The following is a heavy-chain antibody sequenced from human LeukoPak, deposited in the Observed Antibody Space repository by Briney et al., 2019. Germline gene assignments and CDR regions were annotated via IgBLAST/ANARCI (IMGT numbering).Heavy chain of an antibody. D-gene: IGHD3-10*01. CDR1: GGSFSGYH. Sequence: SETLSLTCAVYGGSFSGYHWSWIRQPPGKGLEWIGEINHSGSTNYNPSLKSRVTISVDTSKNQFSLKLSSVTAADTAVYYCARHARYYYGSGYDYWGQGTLVTVSS. V-gene: IGHV4-34*01. J-gene: IGHJ4*02. CDR2: INHSGST. CDR3: ARHARYYYGSGYDY.